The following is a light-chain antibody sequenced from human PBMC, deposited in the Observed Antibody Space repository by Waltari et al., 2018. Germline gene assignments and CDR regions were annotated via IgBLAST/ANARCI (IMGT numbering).Light chain of an antibody. J-gene: IGLJ1*01. CDR3: QGWDANTEPGV. V-gene: IGLV3-21*04. CDR1: NIESKS. Sequence: SYVLTQPPSVSVAPGKTASITCGGNNIESKSVHWYQQKPGQAPILVISYASDRRSGLSERFSGSNSGNTATLTISSVEAGDEADYYCQGWDANTEPGVFGTGTEVTVL. CDR2: YAS.